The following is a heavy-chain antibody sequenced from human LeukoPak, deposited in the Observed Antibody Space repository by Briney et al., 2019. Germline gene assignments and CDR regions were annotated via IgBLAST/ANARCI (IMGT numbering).Heavy chain of an antibody. J-gene: IGHJ4*02. D-gene: IGHD5-12*01. Sequence: SETLSLTCTVSGGSIGSYYWSWIRQPPGKGLEWIGYIYYSGSTNYNPSLKSRVTISVDTSKNQFSLKLSSVTAADTAVYYCARSSGYEYYFDYWGQGTLVTVSS. CDR1: GGSIGSYY. V-gene: IGHV4-59*01. CDR2: IYYSGST. CDR3: ARSSGYEYYFDY.